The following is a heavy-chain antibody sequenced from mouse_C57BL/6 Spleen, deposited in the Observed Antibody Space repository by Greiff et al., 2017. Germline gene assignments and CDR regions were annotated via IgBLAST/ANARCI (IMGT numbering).Heavy chain of an antibody. CDR3: TRRDVGYYGSSYYFDY. CDR1: GYTFTDYE. V-gene: IGHV1-15*01. D-gene: IGHD1-1*01. Sequence: VKLMESGAELVRPGASVTLSCKASGYTFTDYEMHWVKQTPVHGLEWIGAIDPETGGTAYNQKFKGKAILTADKSSSTAYMERRSLTSEDSAVYYCTRRDVGYYGSSYYFDYWGQGTTLTVSS. CDR2: IDPETGGT. J-gene: IGHJ2*01.